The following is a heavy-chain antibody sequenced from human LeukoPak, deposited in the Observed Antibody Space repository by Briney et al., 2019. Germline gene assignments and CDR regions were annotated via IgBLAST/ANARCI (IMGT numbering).Heavy chain of an antibody. V-gene: IGHV3-48*01. CDR2: ISRSSSTI. CDR1: GFTFSGYS. J-gene: IGHJ4*02. Sequence: GGSLRLFCAASGFTFSGYSMNWVRQAPGKGLEWVSYISRSSSTIYYAESVKGRFTISRENAKNSLYLQMNSLRAEDTAVYYCARGVVYDSSGYFHDSLDYWGRGTLVTVSS. D-gene: IGHD3-22*01. CDR3: ARGVVYDSSGYFHDSLDY.